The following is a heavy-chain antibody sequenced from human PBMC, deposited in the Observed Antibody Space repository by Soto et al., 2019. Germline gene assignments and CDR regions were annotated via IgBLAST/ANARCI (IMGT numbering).Heavy chain of an antibody. Sequence: PSETLSLTCAVYGGSFSGYYWSWIRQPPGKGLEWIGEINHSGSTNYNPSLKSRVTISVDTSKNQFSLKLSSVTAADTAVYYCARSIAMAGTVYYFDYWGQGTLVTVSS. D-gene: IGHD6-19*01. CDR2: INHSGST. J-gene: IGHJ4*02. CDR1: GGSFSGYY. V-gene: IGHV4-34*01. CDR3: ARSIAMAGTVYYFDY.